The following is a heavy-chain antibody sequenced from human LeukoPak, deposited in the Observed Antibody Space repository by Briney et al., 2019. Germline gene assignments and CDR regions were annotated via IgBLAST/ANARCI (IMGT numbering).Heavy chain of an antibody. Sequence: GGSLRLSCAASGFTFSGYWMHWARQSPGKGLVWVSCISGDGSGTHYADSVKGRFTISRDNGKNTLYLQMNSLRVDDTAVYYCARDPRNKGFDPWGQGTLSPSPQ. CDR2: ISGDGSGT. D-gene: IGHD1/OR15-1a*01. J-gene: IGHJ5*02. V-gene: IGHV3-74*01. CDR1: GFTFSGYW. CDR3: ARDPRNKGFDP.